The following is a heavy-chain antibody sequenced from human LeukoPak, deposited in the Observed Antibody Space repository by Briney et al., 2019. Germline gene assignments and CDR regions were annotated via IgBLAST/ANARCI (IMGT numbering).Heavy chain of an antibody. CDR3: ARTRKNSYDAFDI. CDR2: ISGSGGST. V-gene: IGHV3-23*01. J-gene: IGHJ3*02. D-gene: IGHD2/OR15-2a*01. CDR1: RFTFSGYA. Sequence: GGSLRLSCAASRFTFSGYAVSWVRQAPGKGLEWVSSISGSGGSTYYADSVKGRFTISRDNSKNTLYLQMNFLRAGDTAVYYCARTRKNSYDAFDIWGQGTMVTVSS.